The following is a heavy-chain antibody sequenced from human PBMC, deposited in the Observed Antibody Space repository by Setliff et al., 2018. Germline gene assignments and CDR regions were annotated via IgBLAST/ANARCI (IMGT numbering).Heavy chain of an antibody. J-gene: IGHJ6*03. Sequence: LSLTCRVSGGSISSGNYYWGLIRQPPGKGLEWVATIYYSGSTYSNPSLKSRLIISVDAPDNQFSVKLSSVTAADTAVYYCARHKSNGSGSYPSLYMDVWGKGIMVTVS. CDR1: GGSISSGNYY. D-gene: IGHD3-10*01. CDR3: ARHKSNGSGSYPSLYMDV. V-gene: IGHV4-39*01. CDR2: IYYSGST.